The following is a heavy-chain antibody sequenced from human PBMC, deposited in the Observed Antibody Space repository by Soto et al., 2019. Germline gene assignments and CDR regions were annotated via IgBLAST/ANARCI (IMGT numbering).Heavy chain of an antibody. D-gene: IGHD2-8*01. CDR3: ARGHSTDCSNGVCSFFYNHEMDV. CDR1: GYSFTDYH. Sequence: QVQLVQSGAEVKKPGASVRVSCKASGYSFTDYHIHWVRQAPGQGLEWLGRINPKSGGTSTAQKFQGWVTMGRDRSISTVYMELTRLRSDDTAVYFCARGHSTDCSNGVCSFFYNHEMDVWGQGTTVTVSS. V-gene: IGHV1-2*04. CDR2: INPKSGGT. J-gene: IGHJ6*02.